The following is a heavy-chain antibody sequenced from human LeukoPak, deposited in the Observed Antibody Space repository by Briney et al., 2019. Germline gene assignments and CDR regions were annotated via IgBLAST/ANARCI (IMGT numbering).Heavy chain of an antibody. J-gene: IGHJ3*02. V-gene: IGHV4-34*12. CDR2: IMHNGNT. Sequence: SETLSLTCAVYGGSFTGYYWSWIRQPPGKGLEWIGEIMHNGNTNSNPSLKSRVTISVDTSKKQFSLNLNSVTAADTAVYYCARPGYNFVYAAFDIWGQGTVVTVSS. D-gene: IGHD5-18*01. CDR3: ARPGYNFVYAAFDI. CDR1: GGSFTGYY.